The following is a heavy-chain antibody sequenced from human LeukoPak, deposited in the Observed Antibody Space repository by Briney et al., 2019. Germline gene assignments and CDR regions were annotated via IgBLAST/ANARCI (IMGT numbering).Heavy chain of an antibody. CDR3: AKGQTWDDGDY. J-gene: IGHJ4*01. CDR1: GFTFSSYA. CDR2: ISGSGGST. Sequence: PGGSLTLSCAASGFTFSSYAKRCVPQAPGRALEWGLAISGSGGSTYYAPSVKGRFTISTDNSTNPLDLQINNLRAQDTAVYYCAKGQTWDDGDYCG. D-gene: IGHD1-26*01. V-gene: IGHV3-23*01.